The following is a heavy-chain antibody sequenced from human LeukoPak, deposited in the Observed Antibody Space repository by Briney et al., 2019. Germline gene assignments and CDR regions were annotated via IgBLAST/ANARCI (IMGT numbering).Heavy chain of an antibody. CDR3: AIVVAARQGTIDP. D-gene: IGHD6-6*01. V-gene: IGHV3-30*03. CDR2: ISYDGSNK. CDR1: GFTFSSYG. J-gene: IGHJ5*02. Sequence: GGSLRLSCAASGFTFSSYGMHWVRQAPGKGLEWVAVISYDGSNKYYADSVKGRFTISRDNSKNTLYLQMNSLRAEDTAVYYCAIVVAARQGTIDPWGQGTLVTISS.